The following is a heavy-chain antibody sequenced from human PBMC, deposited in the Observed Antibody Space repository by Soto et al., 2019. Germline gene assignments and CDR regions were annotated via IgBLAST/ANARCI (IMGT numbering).Heavy chain of an antibody. CDR3: ARGLAYSYGNEPRSRVAKVYYYYGMDV. V-gene: IGHV4-34*01. CDR2: INHSGST. Sequence: SETLSLTCAVYGGSFSGYYWSWIRQPPGKGLEWIGEINHSGSTNYNQSLKSRVTISVDTSKNQFSLKLSSVTAADTAVYYCARGLAYSYGNEPRSRVAKVYYYYGMDVWGQGTTVTVSS. J-gene: IGHJ6*02. CDR1: GGSFSGYY. D-gene: IGHD5-18*01.